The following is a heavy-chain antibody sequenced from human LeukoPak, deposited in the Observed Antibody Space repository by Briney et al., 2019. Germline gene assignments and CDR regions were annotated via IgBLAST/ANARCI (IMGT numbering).Heavy chain of an antibody. CDR2: ISSSSSYI. V-gene: IGHV3-21*01. Sequence: GGSLRLSCAASGFTFSSYSMTWVRQAPGKGLEWVSSISSSSSYIYYADSVKGRFTIYRDNAKNSLYLQMNSLRAEDTAVYYCARFGGYYDFDYWGQGTLVTVSS. CDR3: ARFGGYYDFDY. CDR1: GFTFSSYS. D-gene: IGHD3-3*01. J-gene: IGHJ4*02.